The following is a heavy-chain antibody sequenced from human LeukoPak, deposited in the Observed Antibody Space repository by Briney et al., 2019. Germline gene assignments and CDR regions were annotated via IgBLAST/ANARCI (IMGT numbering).Heavy chain of an antibody. CDR2: IISSSRYI. CDR3: ASLYSSGWYFGGDYYYYGMDV. V-gene: IGHV3-21*01. Sequence: GGSLRLSCAASGFTFNRHSMNWVRPAPGKGLEWVSSIISSSRYIYYAHSVQGRFTISRGNAKNSLYLQMNSLRAEATAVYYCASLYSSGWYFGGDYYYYGMDVWGQGTTVTVSS. J-gene: IGHJ6*02. D-gene: IGHD6-19*01. CDR1: GFTFNRHS.